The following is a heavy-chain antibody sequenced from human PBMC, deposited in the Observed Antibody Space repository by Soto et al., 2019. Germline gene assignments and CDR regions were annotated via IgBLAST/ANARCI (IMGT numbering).Heavy chain of an antibody. V-gene: IGHV3-7*01. CDR3: ARFTRGSSGDY. J-gene: IGHJ4*02. CDR2: IKEDGSDK. CDR1: GFTFNTYW. Sequence: GGSLRLSCVASGFTFNTYWMGWVRQAPGKGLEWVANIKEDGSDKYYVDSVKGRFTISRDNAKNLLYLQMNSLGAGDTAMYYCARFTRGSSGDYWGQGTLVTVSS. D-gene: IGHD6-25*01.